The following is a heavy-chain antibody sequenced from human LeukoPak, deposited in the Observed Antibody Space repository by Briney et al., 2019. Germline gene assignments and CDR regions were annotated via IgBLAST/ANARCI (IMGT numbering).Heavy chain of an antibody. CDR2: LSGDGRSM. CDR1: GFTSDDYA. D-gene: IGHD1-26*01. J-gene: IGHJ4*02. V-gene: IGHV3-43*02. Sequence: GGSLRLSCAASGFTSDDYAMHWVRQAPGKSLEWVSLLSGDGRSMYYADCVKGRFTISRDNSKNSLYLQMNSLRTEDTALYYCAKDNTPSHSGPYPGHWGQGTLVTHSS. CDR3: AKDNTPSHSGPYPGH.